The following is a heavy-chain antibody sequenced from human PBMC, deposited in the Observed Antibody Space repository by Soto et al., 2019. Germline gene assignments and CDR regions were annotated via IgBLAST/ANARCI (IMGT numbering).Heavy chain of an antibody. Sequence: SETLSLTCTVSGGSISSSSYYWGWIRQPPGKGLEWIGRIYYSGSTYYNPSLKSRVTMSVDTSKNQFSLKLSSVTAADTAVYYCARGRKRITMIVVVQSFDYWGQGTLVTVSS. D-gene: IGHD3-22*01. V-gene: IGHV4-39*07. J-gene: IGHJ4*02. CDR1: GGSISSSSYY. CDR3: ARGRKRITMIVVVQSFDY. CDR2: IYYSGST.